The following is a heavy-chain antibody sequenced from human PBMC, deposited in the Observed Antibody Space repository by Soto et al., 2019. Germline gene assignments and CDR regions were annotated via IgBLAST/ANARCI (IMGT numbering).Heavy chain of an antibody. Sequence: QVQLQESGPGLVKPSQTLSLTCTVSGGSISSGGHYWSWIRQHPGKGLEWLGYIFYGGSTYYNPSPESGPTXSXNXTKNHCSLELSSVGAADTAVYYCARVPYGDFSNFDCWGQGTLVTVSS. J-gene: IGHJ4*02. D-gene: IGHD4-17*01. CDR3: ARVPYGDFSNFDC. CDR1: GGSISSGGHY. V-gene: IGHV4-31*03. CDR2: IFYGGST.